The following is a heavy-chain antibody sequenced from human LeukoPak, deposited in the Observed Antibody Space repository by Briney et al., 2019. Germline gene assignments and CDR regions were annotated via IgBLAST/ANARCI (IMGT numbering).Heavy chain of an antibody. D-gene: IGHD3-3*02. CDR1: GFTFSSYS. Sequence: GGSLRLSCAASGFTFSSYSMNWVRRAPGKGLEWVSSISSSSSYIYYADSVKGRFTISRDNAKNSLYPQMNSLRAEDTAVYYCARSGVLADAFDIWGQGTMVTVSS. CDR3: ARSGVLADAFDI. V-gene: IGHV3-21*01. CDR2: ISSSSSYI. J-gene: IGHJ3*02.